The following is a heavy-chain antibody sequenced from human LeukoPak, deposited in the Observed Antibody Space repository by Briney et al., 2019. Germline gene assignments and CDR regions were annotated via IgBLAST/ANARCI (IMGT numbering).Heavy chain of an antibody. J-gene: IGHJ2*01. V-gene: IGHV5-51*01. CDR3: VRIISDYGGMTYWYFDL. CDR2: IYPPYSDT. CDR1: GYSFTNYW. D-gene: IGHD4-23*01. Sequence: ESLKISCAGYSFTNYWICWVRRMPGSSLECMGIIYPPYSDTRYNPSFQCEVTISADKSTNTAYLQWSSLKASDTAMYYCVRIISDYGGMTYWYFDLWGRGTLITVSS.